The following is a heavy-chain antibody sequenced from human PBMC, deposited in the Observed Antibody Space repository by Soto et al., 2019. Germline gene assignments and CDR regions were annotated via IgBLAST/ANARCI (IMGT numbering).Heavy chain of an antibody. J-gene: IGHJ4*01. D-gene: IGHD6-13*01. V-gene: IGHV1-18*04. CDR1: GYTYTDYS. CDR3: ARSLGIAAAFDY. Sequence: ASVKVSCKTSGYTYTDYSISWVRQAPGQGLEWMGWISGYNGDTNYAQNFQGRVTMTTDTSTTTAYMELRSLRSDDTAVYYCARSLGIAAAFDYWGQ. CDR2: ISGYNGDT.